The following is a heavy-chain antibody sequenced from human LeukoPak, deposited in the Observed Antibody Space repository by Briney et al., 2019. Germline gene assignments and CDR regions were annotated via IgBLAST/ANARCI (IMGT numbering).Heavy chain of an antibody. CDR3: ARLRSWLY. V-gene: IGHV4-39*01. J-gene: IGHJ4*02. D-gene: IGHD6-13*01. CDR1: GGSISSSSYY. CDR2: IYYSGST. Sequence: SETLSLTCTVSGGSISSSSYYWGWIRQSPGKGLEWIGSIYYSGSTYYNPSLKSRVTISVDTSKNQFSLKLSSVTAADTAVYYCARLRSWLYWGQGTLVTVSS.